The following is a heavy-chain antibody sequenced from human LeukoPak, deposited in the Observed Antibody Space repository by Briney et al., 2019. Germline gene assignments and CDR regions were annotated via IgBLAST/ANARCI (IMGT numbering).Heavy chain of an antibody. CDR1: GYTFTCYY. J-gene: IGHJ6*02. CDR3: ARDVGIMNYYYGMDV. V-gene: IGHV1-2*02. CDR2: INPNSGGT. D-gene: IGHD1-26*01. Sequence: GASVKVSCKASGYTFTCYYMHWVRQAPGQGLEWMGWINPNSGGTNYAQKFQGRVTMTRDTSISTAYMELSRLRSDDTAVYYCARDVGIMNYYYGMDVWGQGTTVTVSS.